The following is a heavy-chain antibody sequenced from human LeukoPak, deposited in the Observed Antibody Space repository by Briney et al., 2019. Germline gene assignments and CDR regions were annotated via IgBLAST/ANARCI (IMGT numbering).Heavy chain of an antibody. D-gene: IGHD4-17*01. CDR1: GFTFSSYS. CDR3: ARSGVYGDYDFDY. J-gene: IGHJ4*02. CDR2: ISSSSSYI. Sequence: GGSLRLSCAASGFTFSSYSMNWVRQAPGKGLEWVSSISSSSSYIYYADSVKGRFTISRDNAKNSLYLQMNSLRAEDTAVYYCARSGVYGDYDFDYRGQGTLVTVSS. V-gene: IGHV3-21*01.